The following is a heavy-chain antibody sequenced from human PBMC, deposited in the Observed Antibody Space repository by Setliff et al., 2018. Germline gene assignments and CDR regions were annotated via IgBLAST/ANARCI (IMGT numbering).Heavy chain of an antibody. Sequence: GGSLRLSCAASGFTFSSYALHWVRQAPGKGLEWATLISYEGIDKYYADSVRGRFTVSRDNSKNTLYLQMNSLRAEDTAFYYCARGRHHDTLSGYIDFLGQGTLVTAPQ. J-gene: IGHJ4*02. V-gene: IGHV3-30*04. D-gene: IGHD3-9*01. CDR3: ARGRHHDTLSGYIDF. CDR1: GFTFSSYA. CDR2: ISYEGIDK.